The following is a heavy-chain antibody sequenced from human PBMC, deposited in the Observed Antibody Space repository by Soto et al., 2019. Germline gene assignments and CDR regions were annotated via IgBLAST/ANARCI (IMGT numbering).Heavy chain of an antibody. Sequence: EVQLVQSGAEVKKPGESLRISCKGSGYSFTSYWINWVRQMPGKGLEWMGRIDPSDSYTNYSPSFQGHVTISADKSISTAYLQWSSPKASDTAMYYCARRAAAGSWFDPWGQGTLVTVSS. J-gene: IGHJ5*02. D-gene: IGHD6-13*01. CDR3: ARRAAAGSWFDP. V-gene: IGHV5-10-1*01. CDR2: IDPSDSYT. CDR1: GYSFTSYW.